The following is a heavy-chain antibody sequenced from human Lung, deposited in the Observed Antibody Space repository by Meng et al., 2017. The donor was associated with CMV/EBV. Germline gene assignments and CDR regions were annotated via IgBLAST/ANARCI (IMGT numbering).Heavy chain of an antibody. Sequence: VQRQWAGPGLGQPWGSRSLPCGVSGVSISSNIRWTWVRQPPGKGLEWIGDIDDSGSTNYNPSLNSRISISLDKSKNHFSLKVNSVTAADTAVYYCARGKQDAWELLAYWGQGALVTVSS. CDR3: ARGKQDAWELLAY. D-gene: IGHD1-26*01. CDR2: IDDSGST. V-gene: IGHV4-4*02. J-gene: IGHJ4*02. CDR1: GVSISSNIR.